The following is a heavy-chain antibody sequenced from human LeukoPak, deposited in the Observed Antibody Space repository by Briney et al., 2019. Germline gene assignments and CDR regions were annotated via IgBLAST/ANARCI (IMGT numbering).Heavy chain of an antibody. CDR1: GASISPYY. V-gene: IGHV4-59*08. CDR2: VSYNGRT. CDR3: ASGNYYQDY. Sequence: SETLSLTCSVSGASISPYYWVWIRQPPGKGLEWIGYVSYNGRTSYNPSLKSRVTISADTSKNQFSLKMNSVTAADTAVYYCASGNYYQDYWGQGTVVTVSS. J-gene: IGHJ4*02. D-gene: IGHD1-26*01.